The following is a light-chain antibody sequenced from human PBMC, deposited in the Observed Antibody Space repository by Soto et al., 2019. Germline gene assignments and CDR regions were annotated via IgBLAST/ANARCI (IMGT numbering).Light chain of an antibody. CDR2: DAS. CDR3: QQRSNWPST. CDR1: QSVSSY. J-gene: IGKJ4*01. V-gene: IGKV3-11*01. Sequence: EIVLTQSPATLSLSPGNRATLSCRASQSVSSYLAWYQQKPDQAPRLLIYDASNRATGIPARFSGSGSGTDFTLTITSPEPEDFAVYYCQQRSNWPSTFGGGTKVEIK.